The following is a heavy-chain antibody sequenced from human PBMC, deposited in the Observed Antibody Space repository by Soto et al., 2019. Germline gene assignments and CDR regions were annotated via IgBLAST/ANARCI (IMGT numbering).Heavy chain of an antibody. J-gene: IGHJ6*02. D-gene: IGHD5-12*01. CDR2: ISSSSSYI. CDR1: GFTFSSYS. CDR3: ARDVEDGYNSDYYYYGMDV. Sequence: KPGGSLRLSCAASGFTFSSYSMNWVRQAPGKGLEWVSSISSSSSYIYYADSLKGRFTISRDNAKNSLYLQMNSLRAEDTAVYYCARDVEDGYNSDYYYYGMDVWGQGTTVTVSS. V-gene: IGHV3-21*01.